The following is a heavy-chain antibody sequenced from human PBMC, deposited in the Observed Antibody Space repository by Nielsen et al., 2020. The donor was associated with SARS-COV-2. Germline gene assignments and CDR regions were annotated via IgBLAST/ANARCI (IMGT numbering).Heavy chain of an antibody. CDR1: GGTFSSYA. CDR2: IIPILGIA. D-gene: IGHD5-24*01. Sequence: SVKVSCKASGGTFSSYAISWVRQAPGQGLEWMGRIIPILGIANYAQKFQGRVTITADKSTSTAYMELSSLRSEDTAVYYCAREMDRDGYNTFDYWGQGTLVTVSS. J-gene: IGHJ4*02. CDR3: AREMDRDGYNTFDY. V-gene: IGHV1-69*04.